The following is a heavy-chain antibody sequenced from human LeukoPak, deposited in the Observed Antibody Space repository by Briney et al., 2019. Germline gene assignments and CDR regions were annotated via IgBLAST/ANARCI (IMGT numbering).Heavy chain of an antibody. J-gene: IGHJ5*02. CDR1: VGSISSCY. CDR3: ARTLVYCHGDCYSRWFDP. D-gene: IGHD2-21*02. Sequence: SETLSLTCTVSVGSISSCYWSCIRQPAGKGLECIGRMYTSGSTNYNPSLKSRVTMSVDTSKNQFSLKLSYVTAADTAVYYCARTLVYCHGDCYSRWFDPWGQGTLVTVSS. CDR2: MYTSGST. V-gene: IGHV4-4*07.